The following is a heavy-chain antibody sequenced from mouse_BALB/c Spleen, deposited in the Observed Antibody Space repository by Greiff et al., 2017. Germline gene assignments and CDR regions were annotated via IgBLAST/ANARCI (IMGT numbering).Heavy chain of an antibody. V-gene: IGHV1-5*01. Sequence: EVQLVESGTVLARPGASVKMSCKASGYTFTSYWMHWVKQRPGQGLEWIGAIYPGNSDTSYNQKFKGKAKLTAVTSTSTAYMELSSLTNEDSAVYYCQLGRSYAMDYWGQGTSVTVSS. D-gene: IGHD4-1*02. CDR3: QLGRSYAMDY. CDR1: GYTFTSYW. J-gene: IGHJ4*01. CDR2: IYPGNSDT.